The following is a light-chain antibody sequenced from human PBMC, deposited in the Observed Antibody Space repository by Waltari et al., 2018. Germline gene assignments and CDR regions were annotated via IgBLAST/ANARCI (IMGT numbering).Light chain of an antibody. V-gene: IGLV3-25*03. CDR2: KDT. J-gene: IGLJ2*01. CDR3: QSTDNSGTYVV. Sequence: SYELTQPPSVSVSPGQTARITCSGDALPKQYSFWYQQRSGQAPGVVIYKDTERHSGIPERFSGSSSRTRVTLTISGVQAEDEADYYCQSTDNSGTYVVFGGGTKLTVL. CDR1: ALPKQY.